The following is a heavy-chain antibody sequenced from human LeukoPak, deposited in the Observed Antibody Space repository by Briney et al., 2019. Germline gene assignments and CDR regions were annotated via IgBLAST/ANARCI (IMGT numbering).Heavy chain of an antibody. CDR1: GGSISSYY. J-gene: IGHJ4*02. CDR2: IYTSGST. D-gene: IGHD2-2*02. CDR3: ARAFHCSSTSCYTRGLDS. V-gene: IGHV4-4*08. Sequence: SETLSLTCTVSGGSISSYYWGWIRQPPGKGLEWIGRIYTSGSTNYNPSLKSRVTISVDTSKNQFSLNLTSVTAADTAVYYCARAFHCSSTSCYTRGLDSWGQGTLVTVSS.